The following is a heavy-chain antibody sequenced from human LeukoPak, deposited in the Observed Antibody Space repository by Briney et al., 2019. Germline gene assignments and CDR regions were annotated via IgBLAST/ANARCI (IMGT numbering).Heavy chain of an antibody. Sequence: GGSLRLSCAASGFTFSIYSMNWVRQAPGKGLEWISYITNSSGTIYYTDSVKGRFTISRDNAKNSLYLQMSSLRAEDTAVYYCARVAPGHDIGRGYFDYWGQGTLVTVSS. CDR2: ITNSSGTI. V-gene: IGHV3-48*01. CDR1: GFTFSIYS. J-gene: IGHJ4*02. CDR3: ARVAPGHDIGRGYFDY. D-gene: IGHD2-21*01.